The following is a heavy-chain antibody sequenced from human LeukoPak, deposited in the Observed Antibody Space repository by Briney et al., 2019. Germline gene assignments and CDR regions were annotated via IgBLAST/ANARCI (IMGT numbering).Heavy chain of an antibody. V-gene: IGHV1-69*13. D-gene: IGHD3-22*01. CDR1: GGTFSSYA. CDR3: ARARYYYDSSGYYYHDAFDI. CDR2: IIPIFGTA. Sequence: SVKVSCKASGGTFSSYAISWVRQAPGQGLEWMGGIIPIFGTANYAQKFQGRVTITADESTSTAYMELCSLRSEDTAVYYCARARYYYDSSGYYYHDAFDIWGQGTMVTVSS. J-gene: IGHJ3*02.